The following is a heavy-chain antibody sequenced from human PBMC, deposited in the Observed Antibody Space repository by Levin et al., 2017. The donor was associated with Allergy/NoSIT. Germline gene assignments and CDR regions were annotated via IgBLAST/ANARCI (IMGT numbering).Heavy chain of an antibody. CDR3: AREKPYYYYGMDV. CDR2: ISYDGSNK. Sequence: AGGSLRLSCAASGFTFSSYAMHWVRQAPGKGLEWVAVISYDGSNKYYADSVKGRFTISRDNSKNTLYLQMNSLRAEDTAVYYCAREKPYYYYGMDVWGQGTTVTVSS. V-gene: IGHV3-30-3*01. J-gene: IGHJ6*02. CDR1: GFTFSSYA.